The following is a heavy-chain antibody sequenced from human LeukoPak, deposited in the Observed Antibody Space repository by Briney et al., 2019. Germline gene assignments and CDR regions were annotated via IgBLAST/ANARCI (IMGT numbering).Heavy chain of an antibody. CDR2: ISSSSSYI. V-gene: IGHV3-21*01. J-gene: IGHJ4*02. D-gene: IGHD5-12*01. CDR3: AKDSGYGTRSSFD. Sequence: PGGSLRLSCAASGFTFSSYSMNWVRQAPGKGLEWVSSISSSSSYIYYADSVKGRFTISRDNAKNSLYLQMNSLRAEDTALYYCAKDSGYGTRSSFDWGQGTLVTVSS. CDR1: GFTFSSYS.